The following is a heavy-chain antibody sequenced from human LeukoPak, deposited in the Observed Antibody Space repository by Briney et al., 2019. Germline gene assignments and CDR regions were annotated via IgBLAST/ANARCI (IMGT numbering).Heavy chain of an antibody. D-gene: IGHD7-27*01. CDR1: GDSVSSNSGS. J-gene: IGHJ4*02. CDR2: TYYRSRWFT. V-gene: IGHV6-1*01. CDR3: ARAGLWGEFGY. Sequence: SQTLSLTCAISGDSVSSNSGSWKWIRQSPSRGLEWLGRTYYRSRWFTDYALSVKSRITINPDTSKNHFSLQLNSVTPEDTAVYYCARAGLWGEFGYWGQGSLVTVSS.